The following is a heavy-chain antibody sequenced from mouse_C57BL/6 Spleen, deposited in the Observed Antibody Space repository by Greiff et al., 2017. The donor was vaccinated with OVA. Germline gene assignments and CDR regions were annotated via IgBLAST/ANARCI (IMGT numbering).Heavy chain of an antibody. J-gene: IGHJ4*01. D-gene: IGHD1-1*01. Sequence: DVMLVESGEGLVKPGGSLKLSCAASGFTFSSYAMSWVRQTPEKRLEWVAYISSGGDYIYSADTVKGRFTISRDNARNTLYLQMSSLKSENTAMYYCTREEYYGSSGAMDYWGQGTSVTVSS. V-gene: IGHV5-9-1*02. CDR3: TREEYYGSSGAMDY. CDR1: GFTFSSYA. CDR2: ISSGGDYI.